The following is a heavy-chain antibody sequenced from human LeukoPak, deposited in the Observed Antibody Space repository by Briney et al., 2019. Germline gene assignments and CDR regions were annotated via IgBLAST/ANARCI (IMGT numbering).Heavy chain of an antibody. Sequence: GGSLRLSCAASGFTFSTYWMHWVRQVPGKGLGWVSRIDSDGSSTSYADSVKGRFTISRDDAKNSLYLQMNSLRVEDTAVYYCAKVAKYYYGSETYYFFEHWGQGTPVTASS. CDR1: GFTFSTYW. D-gene: IGHD3-10*01. CDR2: IDSDGSST. V-gene: IGHV3-74*01. CDR3: AKVAKYYYGSETYYFFEH. J-gene: IGHJ4*02.